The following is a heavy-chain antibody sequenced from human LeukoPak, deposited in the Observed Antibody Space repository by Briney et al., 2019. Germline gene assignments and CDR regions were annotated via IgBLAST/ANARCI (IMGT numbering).Heavy chain of an antibody. D-gene: IGHD3-10*01. V-gene: IGHV4-31*03. CDR2: IYYSGST. CDR3: ARAYYGSGSLYFDY. CDR1: GGSISSGGYY. Sequence: PSQTLSLTCTVSGGSISSGGYYWSWIRQHPGKGLEWIGYIYYSGSTYYNPSLKSRVTISVDTSKNQFSLKLSSVTAADTAVYYCARAYYGSGSLYFDYWGQGTLVTVSS. J-gene: IGHJ4*02.